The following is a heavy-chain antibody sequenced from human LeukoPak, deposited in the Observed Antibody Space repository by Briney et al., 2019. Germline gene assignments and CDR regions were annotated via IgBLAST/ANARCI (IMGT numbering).Heavy chain of an antibody. Sequence: GRSLRLSCAASGFTFSSYGMHWVRQAPGKGLEWVAVISYDGRNKYYADSVKGRFTISRDNSKNTLYLQMNSLRAEDTAVYYCAKETDAFDIWGQGTMVSVSS. J-gene: IGHJ3*02. CDR3: AKETDAFDI. CDR2: ISYDGRNK. CDR1: GFTFSSYG. V-gene: IGHV3-30*18.